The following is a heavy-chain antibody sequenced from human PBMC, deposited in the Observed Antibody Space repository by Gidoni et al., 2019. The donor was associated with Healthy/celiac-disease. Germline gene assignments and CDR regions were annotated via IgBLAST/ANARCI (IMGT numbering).Heavy chain of an antibody. CDR1: GGTFGSYA. J-gene: IGHJ4*02. D-gene: IGHD6-13*01. CDR3: ASGYSSSWEGPPWDY. Sequence: QVQLVQSGAEVKKPGSSVKVSCKASGGTFGSYAISWVRQAPGQGLEWMGRIIPIFGIANYAQKFQGRVTITADKSTSTAYMELSSLRSEDTAVYYCASGYSSSWEGPPWDYWGQGTLVTVSS. V-gene: IGHV1-69*04. CDR2: IIPIFGIA.